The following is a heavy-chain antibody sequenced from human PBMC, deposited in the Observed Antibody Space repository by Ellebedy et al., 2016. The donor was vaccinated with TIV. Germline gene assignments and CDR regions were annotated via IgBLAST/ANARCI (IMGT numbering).Heavy chain of an antibody. CDR2: IKQDGSEK. CDR3: GRAMDV. J-gene: IGHJ6*04. Sequence: GESLKISXAASGFTFCNYWMNWVRQAPGKGLEWVANIKQDGSEKYYVDSVKGRFTISRDNTKNSLYLQMNSLRAEDTAVYYCGRAMDVWGKGTTVTVSS. CDR1: GFTFCNYW. V-gene: IGHV3-7*01.